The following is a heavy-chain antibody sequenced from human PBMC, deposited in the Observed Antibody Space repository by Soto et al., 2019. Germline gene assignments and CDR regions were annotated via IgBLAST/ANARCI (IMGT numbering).Heavy chain of an antibody. D-gene: IGHD1-26*01. Sequence: ETLSLTCTVPVGSITSSSYYSGWIRQPPGKGLEWIGSIYYSGSTYYNPSLKSRVTISVDTSKNQFSLKLSSVTAADTAVYYCATQEVGGSYVYTFDPWGQGTLVTVSS. V-gene: IGHV4-39*01. J-gene: IGHJ5*02. CDR3: ATQEVGGSYVYTFDP. CDR2: IYYSGST. CDR1: VGSITSSSYY.